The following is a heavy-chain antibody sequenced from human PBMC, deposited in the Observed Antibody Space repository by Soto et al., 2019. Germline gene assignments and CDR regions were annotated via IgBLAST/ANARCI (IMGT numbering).Heavy chain of an antibody. V-gene: IGHV1-69*01. D-gene: IGHD5-12*01. CDR3: ARVKDGYNHD. Sequence: GDSLQVSCTSSGGPFSSYAISWVRQAPGQGLGWMGGIIPIFGTANYAQKFQGRVTITADESTSTAYMELSSLRSEDTAGYDCARVKDGYNHDWGQGTLVTVS. CDR1: GGPFSSYA. CDR2: IIPIFGTA. J-gene: IGHJ4*02.